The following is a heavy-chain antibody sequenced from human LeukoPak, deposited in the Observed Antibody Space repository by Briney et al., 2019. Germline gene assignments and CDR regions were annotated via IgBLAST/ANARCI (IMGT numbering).Heavy chain of an antibody. D-gene: IGHD1-26*01. J-gene: IGHJ4*02. Sequence: GGSLRLSCAASGFTFSSYSMNWVRQAPGKGLEWVSSISSSSSYIYYADSVKGRFTISRDNAKNSLYLQMNSLRAEGTAVYYCARDRAGATTDYWGQGTLVTVSS. CDR2: ISSSSSYI. CDR1: GFTFSSYS. CDR3: ARDRAGATTDY. V-gene: IGHV3-21*01.